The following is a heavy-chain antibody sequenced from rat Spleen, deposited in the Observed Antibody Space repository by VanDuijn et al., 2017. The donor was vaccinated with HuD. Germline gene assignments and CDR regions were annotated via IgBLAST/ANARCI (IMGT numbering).Heavy chain of an antibody. Sequence: EVQLQESGPGLVKPSQSLSLTCSVTGYSITSSYKWNWIRKFPGNKLEWMGYINSAGSTVHNPSLKSRISITRDTSKNQFFLQVNSFNTEDTATHFCASSDGVHCFLPFADWGQGSLFTVSS. CDR3: ASSDGVHCFLPFAD. D-gene: IGHD1-12*02. V-gene: IGHV3-3*01. CDR1: GYSITSSYK. CDR2: INSAGST. J-gene: IGHJ3*01.